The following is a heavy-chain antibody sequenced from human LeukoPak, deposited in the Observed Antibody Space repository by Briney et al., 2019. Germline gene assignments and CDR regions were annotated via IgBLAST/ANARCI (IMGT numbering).Heavy chain of an antibody. CDR2: IIPIFGTA. J-gene: IGHJ3*02. CDR3: ARGVRREGAFDI. Sequence: ASVKVSCKASGGTFSSYAISWVRQAPGQGLEWMGGIIPIFGTANYAQKFQGRVTVTADKSTSTAYMELSSLRSEDTAVYYCARGVRREGAFDIWGQGTMVTVSS. D-gene: IGHD3-10*01. CDR1: GGTFSSYA. V-gene: IGHV1-69*06.